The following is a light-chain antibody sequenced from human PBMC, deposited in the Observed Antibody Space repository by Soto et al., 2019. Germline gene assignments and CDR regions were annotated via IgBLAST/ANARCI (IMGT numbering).Light chain of an antibody. J-gene: IGLJ1*01. V-gene: IGLV2-14*03. CDR1: SSDVGGYNY. Sequence: QSVLTQPASVSGSPGQSITISCTGTSSDVGGYNYVSWYQHHPGKAPKLMIYDVSNRPSGVSNRFSGSKSGNTASLTISGLQPEDEAYYYCSSYTTSNTRQIVFGTATKLTVL. CDR3: SSYTTSNTRQIV. CDR2: DVS.